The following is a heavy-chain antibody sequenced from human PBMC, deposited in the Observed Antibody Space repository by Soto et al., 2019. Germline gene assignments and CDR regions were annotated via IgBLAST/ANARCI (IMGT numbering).Heavy chain of an antibody. V-gene: IGHV4-61*01. CDR2: IYYSGST. CDR1: GGSVTSGSCY. CDR3: ARGSCPKDAFDT. D-gene: IGHD2-15*01. Sequence: QVQLQQSGPGLVKPSETLSLTCTVSGGSVTSGSCYWSWIRQPPGKGLEWIGYIYYSGSTNYNHSHKRRVTISVDTSKNQFSLKLSSVTAADTAVYYCARGSCPKDAFDTWGQGTMVTVSS. J-gene: IGHJ3*02.